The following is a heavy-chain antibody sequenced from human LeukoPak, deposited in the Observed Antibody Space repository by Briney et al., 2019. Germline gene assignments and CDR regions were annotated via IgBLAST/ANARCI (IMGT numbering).Heavy chain of an antibody. D-gene: IGHD2-21*02. CDR2: INSDGSRT. V-gene: IGHV3-74*01. CDR3: ARELAYCGGDCYQNFDY. J-gene: IGHJ4*02. Sequence: GGSLRLSCAASGFTFSSYWMHWVRPAPGKGLVWVSRINSDGSRTSYADSVKGRFTISRDNAKNTLYLKMNSLRAEDTAVYYCARELAYCGGDCYQNFDYWGQGTLVTVSS. CDR1: GFTFSSYW.